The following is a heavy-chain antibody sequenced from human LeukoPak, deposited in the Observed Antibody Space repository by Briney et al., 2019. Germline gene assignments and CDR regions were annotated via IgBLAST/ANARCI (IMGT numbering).Heavy chain of an antibody. CDR1: GFTFSDFY. D-gene: IGHD3-10*01. J-gene: IGHJ4*02. V-gene: IGHV3-11*06. Sequence: GGSLRLSCAASGFTFSDFYMSWIRQAPGKGLEWVSSISSSSSYIYYADSVKGRFTISRDNAKNSLYLQMNSLRAEDTAVYYCARDSYGSGSYSIWGQGTLVTVSS. CDR3: ARDSYGSGSYSI. CDR2: ISSSSSYI.